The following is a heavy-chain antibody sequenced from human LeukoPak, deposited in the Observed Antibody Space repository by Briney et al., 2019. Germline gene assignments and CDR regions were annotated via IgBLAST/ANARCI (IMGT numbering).Heavy chain of an antibody. V-gene: IGHV3-74*01. CDR2: INSDGSTT. CDR3: ARGTNWSPLDFDY. J-gene: IGHJ4*02. D-gene: IGHD1-20*01. CDR1: GFTFSSYW. Sequence: GGSLRLSCVASGFTFSSYWMHWVRQAPGKGLVCVSHINSDGSTTDYADSVKGRFTISRDNAKNTLYLQMNSLRAEDTAVYYCARGTNWSPLDFDYWGQGSLVTVSS.